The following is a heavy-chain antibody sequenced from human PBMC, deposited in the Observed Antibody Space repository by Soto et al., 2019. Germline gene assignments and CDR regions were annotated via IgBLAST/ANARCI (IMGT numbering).Heavy chain of an antibody. V-gene: IGHV4-59*08. J-gene: IGHJ4*02. CDR1: VGSISSYY. CDR3: ARRWGAAVDY. Sequence: QVQLQESGPGLVKPSETLSLTCTVSVGSISSYYWSCIRQPPGKGLEWIGYIYYSGSTNYNPALKSRVTISVDTYKNQFALRLSSVTAAETAVYYCARRWGAAVDYWGQGTLVTVSS. D-gene: IGHD1-26*01. CDR2: IYYSGST.